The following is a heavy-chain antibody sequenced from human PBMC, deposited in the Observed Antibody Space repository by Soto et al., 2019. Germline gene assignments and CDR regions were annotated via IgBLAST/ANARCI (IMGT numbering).Heavy chain of an antibody. Sequence: VQLVECGGGVVQPGRSLRRSCAASGFTFGSYGMHWVRQAPGKGLEWVAVIWYDGSNKFYTDSVKGRFSISRDNSKNTLSLQMNSLRAEDTAVYYCARDRTSSSSYFDYWGQGNLVTVSS. CDR3: ARDRTSSSSYFDY. V-gene: IGHV3-33*01. CDR1: GFTFGSYG. J-gene: IGHJ4*02. D-gene: IGHD6-13*01. CDR2: IWYDGSNK.